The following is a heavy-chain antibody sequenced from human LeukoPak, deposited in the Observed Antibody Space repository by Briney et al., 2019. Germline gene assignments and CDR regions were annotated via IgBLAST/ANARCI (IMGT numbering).Heavy chain of an antibody. V-gene: IGHV1-3*01. D-gene: IGHD3-10*01. CDR2: INAGNGNT. Sequence: ASVKVSCKASGYTFTNYAMHWVRQAPGQRLEWMGWINAGNGNTKYSQKFQDRVTITRDTSASTAYMELSSLKSEDTAAYYCARGILWFGELSSLGYWGQGTLVTVSS. J-gene: IGHJ4*02. CDR3: ARGILWFGELSSLGY. CDR1: GYTFTNYA.